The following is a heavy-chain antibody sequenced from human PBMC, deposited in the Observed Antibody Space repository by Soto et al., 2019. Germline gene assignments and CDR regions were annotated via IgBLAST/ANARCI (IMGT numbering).Heavy chain of an antibody. CDR3: AKFYYGDYSYCYYGMDV. CDR1: GFTFSSYA. CDR2: ISGSGDST. J-gene: IGHJ6*02. Sequence: EVQVLESGGGLVQPGGSLRLSCAASGFTFSSYAMSWVRQAPGKGLEWVSAISGSGDSTRYADSVQGRFTISRDTSKHTPYLQMNSLRAEDTAVYYCAKFYYGDYSYCYYGMDVWGQGTTVTVSS. D-gene: IGHD4-17*01. V-gene: IGHV3-23*01.